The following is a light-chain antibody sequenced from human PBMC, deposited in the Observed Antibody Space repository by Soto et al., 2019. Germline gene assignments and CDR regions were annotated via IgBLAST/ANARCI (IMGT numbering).Light chain of an antibody. J-gene: IGLJ2*01. CDR3: SSYTATTTPVV. CDR2: EVT. Sequence: QSALTQPASVSGSPGQSITISRTGTSSDIGTYDYVSWYQHHPGKAPKLMIYEVTNRPSGVSDRFSGSKSGKTASLTISGRQAEDVADYYCSSYTATTTPVVFGGATKVTVL. CDR1: SSDIGTYDY. V-gene: IGLV2-14*01.